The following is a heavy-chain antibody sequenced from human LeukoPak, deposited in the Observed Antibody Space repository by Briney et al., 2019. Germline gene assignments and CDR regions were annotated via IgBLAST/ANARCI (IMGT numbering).Heavy chain of an antibody. CDR3: ARVQVGAPDAFDI. CDR1: GYTFTGYY. CDR2: INPNSGGT. Sequence: ASVKVSCKASGYTFTGYYMHWVRQAPGQGLEWMGWINPNSGGTNYAQKFQGRVTMTRDTSISTAYMELSRLRSDDTAVYSCARVQVGAPDAFDIWGQGTMVTVSS. V-gene: IGHV1-2*02. J-gene: IGHJ3*02. D-gene: IGHD1-26*01.